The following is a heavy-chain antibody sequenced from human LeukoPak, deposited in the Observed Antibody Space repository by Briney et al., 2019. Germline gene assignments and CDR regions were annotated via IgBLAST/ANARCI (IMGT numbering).Heavy chain of an antibody. D-gene: IGHD1-14*01. V-gene: IGHV1-8*01. CDR3: AREPLRTEHIDY. Sequence: GASVKVSCKASGYTFTSYDINWVRQATGQGLKWMGWMNPNSGNTGYAQKFQGRVTMTRDTSTSTAYMELSSLRSEDSAVYYCAREPLRTEHIDYWGQGTLVTVSS. CDR2: MNPNSGNT. CDR1: GYTFTSYD. J-gene: IGHJ4*02.